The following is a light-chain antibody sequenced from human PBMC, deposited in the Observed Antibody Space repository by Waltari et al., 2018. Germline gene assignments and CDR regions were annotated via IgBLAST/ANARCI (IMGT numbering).Light chain of an antibody. V-gene: IGLV1-40*01. CDR2: ATF. CDR1: RSNIGAGYA. J-gene: IGLJ3*02. Sequence: QSVLTQPPSVSGAPGQRVTISCTGSRSNIGAGYAVHWYQQLPGTAPKLLIYATFNRPSGVPVRFSGSKSGTSASLAITGLQAEDEADYYCQSYDSDLSSWVFGGGSELTVL. CDR3: QSYDSDLSSWV.